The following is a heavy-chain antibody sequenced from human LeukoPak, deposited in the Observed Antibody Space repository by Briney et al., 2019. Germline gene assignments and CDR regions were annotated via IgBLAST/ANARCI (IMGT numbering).Heavy chain of an antibody. V-gene: IGHV4-34*01. CDR2: INHSGST. J-gene: IGHJ6*03. D-gene: IGHD3-3*01. CDR1: GGSFSDYY. CDR3: ARGRGVFGVLSVYYYYYMDV. Sequence: PSETLSLTCAVYGGSFSDYYWSWIRQPPGKELEWIGEINHSGSTNYNPSLKSRVTISVDTSKNQFSLKVRSVTAADTAVYYCARGRGVFGVLSVYYYYYMDVWGKGTTVSVSS.